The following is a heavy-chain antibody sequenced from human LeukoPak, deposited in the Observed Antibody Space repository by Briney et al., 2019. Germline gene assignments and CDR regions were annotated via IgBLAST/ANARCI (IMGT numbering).Heavy chain of an antibody. J-gene: IGHJ5*02. CDR2: INHSGST. Sequence: SETLSLTCAVYGGSFSGSYWSWIRQPPGKGLEWIGEINHSGSTNYNPSLKSRVTISVDTSKNQFSLKLSSVTAADTAVYYCARGQWLVHWFDPWGQGTLVTVSS. CDR1: GGSFSGSY. V-gene: IGHV4-34*01. D-gene: IGHD6-19*01. CDR3: ARGQWLVHWFDP.